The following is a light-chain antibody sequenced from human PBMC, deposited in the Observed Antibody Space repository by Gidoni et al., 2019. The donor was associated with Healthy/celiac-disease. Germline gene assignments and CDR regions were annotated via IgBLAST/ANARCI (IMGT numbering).Light chain of an antibody. CDR3: QQSYSTPL. V-gene: IGKV1-39*01. J-gene: IGKJ4*01. CDR1: QSISSY. CDR2: AAS. Sequence: DIQMTQSPSSLSASVGDRVTITCRASQSISSYLNWYQQKPGKAPKLLIYAASSLQSGVPSRPSGSGSGTDFTLTISSLQPEDFATYYCQQSYSTPLFGGGTKVEIK.